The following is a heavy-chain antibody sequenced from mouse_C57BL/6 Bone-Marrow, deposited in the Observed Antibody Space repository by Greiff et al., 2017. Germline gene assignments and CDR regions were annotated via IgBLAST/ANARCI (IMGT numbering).Heavy chain of an antibody. CDR2: LLPGSGST. CDR1: GYTFTGYW. CDR3: ARTRYYWYFDV. Sequence: VQLQQSGAELMKPGASVKLSCKATGYTFTGYWIEWVKQRPGHGLEWIGELLPGSGSTNSNEKFKGKDTYTADTAANTADMQLSSLTTEDSAIYYCARTRYYWYFDVWGTGTTVTGSS. J-gene: IGHJ1*03. V-gene: IGHV1-9*01.